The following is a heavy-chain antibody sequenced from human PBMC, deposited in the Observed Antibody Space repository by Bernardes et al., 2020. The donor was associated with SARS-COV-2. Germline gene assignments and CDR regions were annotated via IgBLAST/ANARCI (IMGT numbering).Heavy chain of an antibody. CDR1: GVSLSSSYW. V-gene: IGHV4-4*02. CDR3: AKAGNVKYGDAWD. D-gene: IGHD3-16*01. Sequence: SETLSLTCALSGVSLSSSYWWTWVRQPPGKGLEWIGQIYHSGSTNYNPSLKSRVTISLDKSKDQFSLILTSLTAADTAVYYCAKAGNVKYGDAWDWGQGILVTVSS. J-gene: IGHJ4*02. CDR2: IYHSGST.